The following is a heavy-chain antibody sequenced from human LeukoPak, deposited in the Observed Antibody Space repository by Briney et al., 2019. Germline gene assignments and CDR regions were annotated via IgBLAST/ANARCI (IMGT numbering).Heavy chain of an antibody. J-gene: IGHJ4*02. CDR1: GFTVGDNY. CDR3: AGGTDFWSGYSFDS. D-gene: IGHD3-3*01. V-gene: IGHV3-53*01. CDR2: IYSGGTT. Sequence: QPGGSLTLSCAASGFTVGDNYMTWVRQAPGKGLEWVSLIYSGGTTEYADSVKGRFSISRDISKNTLSLQLSSLRAEDTAVYYCAGGTDFWSGYSFDSWGQGTLVTVSS.